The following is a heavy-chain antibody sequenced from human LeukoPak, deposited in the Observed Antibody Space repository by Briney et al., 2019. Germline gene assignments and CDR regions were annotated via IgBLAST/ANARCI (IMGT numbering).Heavy chain of an antibody. CDR2: IYYSGST. V-gene: IGHV4-59*11. Sequence: SETLSLTCTVSGGSISSHYWSWIRRPSGKGLEWIGYIYYSGSTNYNPSLKSRVTISVDTSKNQFSLKLSSVTAADTAVYYCARGRAANTAMVTLFFDYWGQGTLVTVSS. CDR3: ARGRAANTAMVTLFFDY. D-gene: IGHD5-18*01. J-gene: IGHJ4*02. CDR1: GGSISSHY.